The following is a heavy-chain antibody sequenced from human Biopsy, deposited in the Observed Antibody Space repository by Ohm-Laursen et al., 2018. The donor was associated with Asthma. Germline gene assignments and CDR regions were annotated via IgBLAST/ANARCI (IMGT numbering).Heavy chain of an antibody. V-gene: IGHV4-31*03. Sequence: TLSLTCTASYGSITSGGYYWTWIRQHPGKGLEWIGFIYYSGSTYYNPSLKSRVSISIDTSKNQFSLKLSSVTAADTAVYYCARAQDYYDSRGYYRSFDYWGRGTLVTVSS. D-gene: IGHD3-22*01. CDR1: YGSITSGGYY. CDR2: IYYSGST. CDR3: ARAQDYYDSRGYYRSFDY. J-gene: IGHJ2*01.